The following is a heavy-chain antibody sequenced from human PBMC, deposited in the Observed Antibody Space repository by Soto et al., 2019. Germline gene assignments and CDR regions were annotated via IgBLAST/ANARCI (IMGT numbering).Heavy chain of an antibody. CDR2: IYYNGRT. CDR3: VRQTDRGLRLGELS. CDR1: GGSISSSHYN. V-gene: IGHV4-39*01. D-gene: IGHD3-16*01. Sequence: QLQLQESGPGLMRPSETLSLMCRVSGGSISSSHYNWGWIRQPPGKGLEWIGSIYYNGRTYYKSSLTSRVTIFVVTSKNQFSLKMNSVTAADTAVYFCVRQTDRGLRLGELSWGQGTLVSVSS. J-gene: IGHJ5*02.